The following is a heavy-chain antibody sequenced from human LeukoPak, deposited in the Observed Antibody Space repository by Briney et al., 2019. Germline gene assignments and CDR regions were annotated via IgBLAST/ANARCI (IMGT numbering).Heavy chain of an antibody. Sequence: GASVKVSCKASGYTFTSYDINWVRQATGQGLEWMGWMNPNSGNTGYAQKFQGRVTITRNTSISTAYMELSSLRSEDTAVYYCARGPRSGFWSGYYTRSGYYYMDVWGKGTTVTVSS. CDR3: ARGPRSGFWSGYYTRSGYYYMDV. CDR2: MNPNSGNT. CDR1: GYTFTSYD. J-gene: IGHJ6*03. V-gene: IGHV1-8*03. D-gene: IGHD3-3*01.